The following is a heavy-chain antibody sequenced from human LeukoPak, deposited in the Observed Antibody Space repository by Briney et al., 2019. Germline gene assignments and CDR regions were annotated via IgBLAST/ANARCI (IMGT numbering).Heavy chain of an antibody. Sequence: SETLSLTCSASGGSISSSSYYWGWIRQPPGKGLEWIGSIYYSGSTYYSPYLKSRVTISVDTSKNQFSLRLSSVTAADTAVYYCARLYYDGWGGLDVWGQGTTVPVSS. CDR2: IYYSGST. J-gene: IGHJ6*02. CDR3: ARLYYDGWGGLDV. CDR1: GGSISSSSYY. D-gene: IGHD3-22*01. V-gene: IGHV4-39*01.